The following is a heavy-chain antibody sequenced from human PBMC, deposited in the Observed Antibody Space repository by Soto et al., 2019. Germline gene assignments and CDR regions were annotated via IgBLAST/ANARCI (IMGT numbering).Heavy chain of an antibody. V-gene: IGHV1-8*01. D-gene: IGHD3-22*01. J-gene: IGHJ4*02. CDR2: MNPNSGNT. CDR3: ARDRGDNSGYPIFHY. CDR1: GYTFTSYD. Sequence: ASVKVSCKASGYTFTSYDINWVRQATGQGLEYLGWMNPNSGNTGYVQKFQGRVTMTRDTSISTAYMELSSLRSEDTAVYYCARDRGDNSGYPIFHYWGLGTLVTVSS.